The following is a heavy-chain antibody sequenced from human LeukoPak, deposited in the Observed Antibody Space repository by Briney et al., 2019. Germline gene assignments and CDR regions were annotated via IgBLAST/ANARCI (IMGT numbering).Heavy chain of an antibody. Sequence: GASVKVSCKASGYTFTSYGISWVRQAPGQGLEWMGWISAYNGNTNYAQKLQGRVTMTTDTSTSTAYMDLRSLRSDGTAVYYCASGSITMIRGVIFFPYGFDMWGQGTMVTVSS. CDR2: ISAYNGNT. J-gene: IGHJ3*02. D-gene: IGHD3-10*01. CDR1: GYTFTSYG. CDR3: ASGSITMIRGVIFFPYGFDM. V-gene: IGHV1-18*01.